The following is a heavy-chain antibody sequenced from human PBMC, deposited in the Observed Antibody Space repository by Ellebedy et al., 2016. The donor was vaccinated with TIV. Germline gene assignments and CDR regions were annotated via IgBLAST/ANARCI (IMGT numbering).Heavy chain of an antibody. D-gene: IGHD1-1*01. CDR1: GFSLTTSAVR. CDR2: IDGDDST. Sequence: SGPTLVKPTETLTLTCAFSGFSLTTSAVRMSWIRQPPGKALDWPARIDGDDSTVYNSSLQARLTVSKDTSKNDVVLTMTNMDPVDTAPSYCAQIMTGTVAFDVWGQGIMVTVSS. J-gene: IGHJ3*01. CDR3: AQIMTGTVAFDV. V-gene: IGHV2-70*04.